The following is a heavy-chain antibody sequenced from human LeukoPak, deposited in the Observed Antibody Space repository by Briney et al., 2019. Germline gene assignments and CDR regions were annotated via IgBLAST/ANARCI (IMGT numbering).Heavy chain of an antibody. CDR2: INAGNGNT. D-gene: IGHD3-22*01. J-gene: IGHJ4*02. V-gene: IGHV1-3*03. Sequence: GASVKVSCKASGYTFTSYAMHWVRQAPGQRLEWMGWINAGNGNTKYSQEFQGRVTITRDTSASTAYMELSSLRSEDMAVYYCARDGNYYDSNGYSALFDYWGQGTLVTVSS. CDR1: GYTFTSYA. CDR3: ARDGNYYDSNGYSALFDY.